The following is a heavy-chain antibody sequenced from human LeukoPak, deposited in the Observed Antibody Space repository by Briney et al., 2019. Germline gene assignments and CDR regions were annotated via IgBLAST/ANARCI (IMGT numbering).Heavy chain of an antibody. V-gene: IGHV4-4*07. CDR2: IYTSGST. Sequence: SETLSLTCAVYGGSFSGYYWSWIRQPAGKGLEWIGRIYTSGSTNYNPSLKSRVTMSVDTSKNQFSLKLSPVTAADTAVYYCARDQTGYSSGWSSGYFGYWGQGTLVTVSS. CDR3: ARDQTGYSSGWSSGYFGY. J-gene: IGHJ4*02. CDR1: GGSFSGYY. D-gene: IGHD6-19*01.